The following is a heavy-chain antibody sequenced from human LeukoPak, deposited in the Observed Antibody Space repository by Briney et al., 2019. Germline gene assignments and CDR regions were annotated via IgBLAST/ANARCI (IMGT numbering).Heavy chain of an antibody. Sequence: GGSLRLSCVASGFTFSSYSMNWVRQAPGKGLEWVSSISSSSSYIYYADSVKGRFTISRDNAKNSLYLQMNSLRAEDTAVYYCARDPYYDFWSGYRYYYYMDVWGKGTTVTVSS. J-gene: IGHJ6*03. V-gene: IGHV3-21*01. CDR2: ISSSSSYI. CDR3: ARDPYYDFWSGYRYYYYMDV. D-gene: IGHD3-3*01. CDR1: GFTFSSYS.